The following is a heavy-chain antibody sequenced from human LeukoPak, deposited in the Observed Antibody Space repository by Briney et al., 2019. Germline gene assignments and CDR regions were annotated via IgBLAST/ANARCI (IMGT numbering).Heavy chain of an antibody. V-gene: IGHV1-69*05. CDR3: SRSVNWGSPHYWYFDL. CDR2: IIPVSGTT. CDR1: GGTLSNHA. D-gene: IGHD7-27*01. J-gene: IGHJ2*01. Sequence: SVKVSCKASGGTLSNHAVSWGRQAPGQGLGWMGRIIPVSGTTNYAQTFQGRVTITTDESTSTVYMHLSSLRSADTAVYFCSRSVNWGSPHYWYFDLWGRGTLVAVSS.